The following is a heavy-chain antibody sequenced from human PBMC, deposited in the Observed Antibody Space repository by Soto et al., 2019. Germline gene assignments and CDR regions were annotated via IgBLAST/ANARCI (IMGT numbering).Heavy chain of an antibody. CDR3: ARDADTAMGVYYYYGMDV. CDR2: IIPIFGTA. V-gene: IGHV1-69*06. Sequence: ASVKVSCKASGGTFSSYAISWVRQAPGQGLEWMGGIIPIFGTANYAQKFQGRVTITADKSTSTAYMELSSLRSEDTAVYYCARDADTAMGVYYYYGMDVWGQGTTVTVSS. CDR1: GGTFSSYA. D-gene: IGHD5-18*01. J-gene: IGHJ6*02.